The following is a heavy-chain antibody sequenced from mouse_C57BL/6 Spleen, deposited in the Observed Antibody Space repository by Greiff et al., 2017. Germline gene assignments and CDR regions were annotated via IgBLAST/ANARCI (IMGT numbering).Heavy chain of an antibody. V-gene: IGHV5-17*01. Sequence: EVKLMESGGGLVKPGGSLKLSCAASGFTFSDYGMHWVRQAPGQGLEWVAYISRGSSTIYYADTVKGRFTISRDNAKNTLCLQMTSVRSEDTAMYYCARGFDYWGQGTTRTVSS. J-gene: IGHJ2*01. CDR1: GFTFSDYG. CDR2: ISRGSSTI. CDR3: ARGFDY.